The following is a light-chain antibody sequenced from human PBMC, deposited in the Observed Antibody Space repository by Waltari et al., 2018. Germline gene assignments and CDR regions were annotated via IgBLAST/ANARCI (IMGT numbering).Light chain of an antibody. V-gene: IGKV1-9*01. Sequence: DIQLTQSPSFLSASVGDRVTITCRASQGIISYLAWYQQKPGKAPNVLIYAASTLQSGVPSRFSGSGSGTEFTLTISSLQPEDFATYYCQQLKSYPRTFGQGTKLEIK. CDR1: QGIISY. CDR3: QQLKSYPRT. J-gene: IGKJ2*02. CDR2: AAS.